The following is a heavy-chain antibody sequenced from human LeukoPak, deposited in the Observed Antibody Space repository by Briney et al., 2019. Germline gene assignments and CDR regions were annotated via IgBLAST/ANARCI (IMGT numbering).Heavy chain of an antibody. D-gene: IGHD5-18*01. J-gene: IGHJ3*02. CDR1: GYSFTSYD. V-gene: IGHV1-8*01. Sequence: ASVKVSCEASGYSFTSYDINWVRQATGQGLEWMGWMNPNSGDTGYAQKFQGRVTMTRNTSISTAYMELSSLRSEDTAVYYWARGYSYGYNDAFDIWGQGTMVTVSS. CDR2: MNPNSGDT. CDR3: ARGYSYGYNDAFDI.